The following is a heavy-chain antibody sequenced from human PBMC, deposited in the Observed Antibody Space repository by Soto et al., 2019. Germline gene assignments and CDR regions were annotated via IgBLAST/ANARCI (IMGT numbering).Heavy chain of an antibody. Sequence: ASETLSLTCTVSGGSISSYYWSWIRQPPGKGLEWIGYIYYSGSTNYNPSLKSRVTISVDTSKNQFSLKLSSVTAADTAVYYCARGFYSSGWYYFDYWGQGTLVTVS. CDR3: ARGFYSSGWYYFDY. CDR2: IYYSGST. J-gene: IGHJ4*02. V-gene: IGHV4-59*01. D-gene: IGHD6-19*01. CDR1: GGSISSYY.